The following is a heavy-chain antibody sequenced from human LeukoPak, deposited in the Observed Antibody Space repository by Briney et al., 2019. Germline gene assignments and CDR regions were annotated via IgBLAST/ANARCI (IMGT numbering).Heavy chain of an antibody. Sequence: ASVKVSCKASGYTFTSYYMHWVRQAPGQGLEWIGIINPSGGSTSYAQKFQGRVTITRDTSTSTVYMELSSLRSEDTAVYYCASLTIFGAGDFDYWGQGTLVTVSS. CDR2: INPSGGST. D-gene: IGHD3-3*01. CDR3: ASLTIFGAGDFDY. V-gene: IGHV1-46*03. CDR1: GYTFTSYY. J-gene: IGHJ4*02.